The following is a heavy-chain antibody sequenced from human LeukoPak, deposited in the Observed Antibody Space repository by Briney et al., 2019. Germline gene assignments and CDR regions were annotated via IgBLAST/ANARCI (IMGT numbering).Heavy chain of an antibody. J-gene: IGHJ6*03. V-gene: IGHV1-18*01. D-gene: IGHD2-2*01. CDR2: ISAYNGNT. CDR3: AREVHYEKDIVVVPAATKYYYYMDV. Sequence: ASVKVSCKASGYTFTSYGISWVRQAPGQGLEWMGWISAYNGNTNYAQKLQGRVTMTTDTSTSTAYMELRSLRSDDTAVYYCAREVHYEKDIVVVPAATKYYYYMDVWGKGTTVTVSS. CDR1: GYTFTSYG.